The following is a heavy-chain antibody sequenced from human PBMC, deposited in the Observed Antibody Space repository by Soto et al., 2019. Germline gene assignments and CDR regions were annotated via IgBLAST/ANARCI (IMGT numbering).Heavy chain of an antibody. Sequence: EVQLLESGGGLVQPGGSLRLSCAASGFTFNNYAMGWVRQAPGKGLEWVSAITDSGDDTYYIDSVKGRFTISRDNSKSTLYLQLNSLSAEDTAIYYCAKVGSSSWSPHYYFDYWGQGTLVTVSS. CDR3: AKVGSSSWSPHYYFDY. CDR1: GFTFNNYA. CDR2: ITDSGDDT. V-gene: IGHV3-23*01. J-gene: IGHJ4*02. D-gene: IGHD2-2*01.